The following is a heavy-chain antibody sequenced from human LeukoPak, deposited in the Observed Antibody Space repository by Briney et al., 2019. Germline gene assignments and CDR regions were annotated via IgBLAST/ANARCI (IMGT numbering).Heavy chain of an antibody. D-gene: IGHD6-13*01. CDR3: ATSSRTYSSTDY. V-gene: IGHV1-69*13. CDR1: GGAFSSYP. CDR2: TIPIFGTA. Sequence: SVKVSCKASGGAFSSYPISWVRRAPGQGPEWMGATIPIFGTANYAQRFQGRVTITADESTSTAYMELSSLRSEDTAVYYCATSSRTYSSTDYWGQGTLVTVSS. J-gene: IGHJ4*02.